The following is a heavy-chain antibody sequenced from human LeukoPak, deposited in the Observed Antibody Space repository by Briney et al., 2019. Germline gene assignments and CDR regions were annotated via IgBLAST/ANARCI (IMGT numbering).Heavy chain of an antibody. D-gene: IGHD5-12*01. CDR2: INTDGSST. J-gene: IGHJ4*02. CDR1: GFTFSSYW. CDR3: ARGYAGIDY. Sequence: GGSLRLSCAASGFTFSSYWMHWVRQVPGKGLVWVPRINTDGSSTIYADSVTGRFTISRDNAKNTLYLQMNSLRAEDTAVYYCARGYAGIDYWGQGTLVSVSS. V-gene: IGHV3-74*01.